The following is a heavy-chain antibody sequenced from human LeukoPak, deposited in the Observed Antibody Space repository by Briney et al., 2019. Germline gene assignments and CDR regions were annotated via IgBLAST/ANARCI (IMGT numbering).Heavy chain of an antibody. CDR2: ISGSGGST. D-gene: IGHD4-17*01. V-gene: IGHV3-23*01. Sequence: GGSLRLSCAASGFTFSSYAMSWVRQAPGKGLEWVSAISGSGGSTYYADSVRGRFTISRDNAKNSLYLQMYSLRAEDTAVYYCARDKYGDYGIDYWGQGTLVTVSS. J-gene: IGHJ4*02. CDR3: ARDKYGDYGIDY. CDR1: GFTFSSYA.